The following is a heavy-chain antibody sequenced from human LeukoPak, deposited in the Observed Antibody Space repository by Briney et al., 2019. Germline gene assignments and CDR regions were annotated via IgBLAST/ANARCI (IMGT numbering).Heavy chain of an antibody. D-gene: IGHD3-10*01. CDR3: ARDSGSGSWSYYFDY. CDR2: INSDGSST. J-gene: IGHJ4*02. V-gene: IGHV3-74*01. CDR1: GCTFSSYW. Sequence: GGSLRLSCAASGCTFSSYWMHWVRQAPGKGLVWVSRINSDGSSTSYADSVKGRFTISRDNAKNTLYLQMNSLRAEDTAVYYCARDSGSGSWSYYFDYWGQGTLVTVSS.